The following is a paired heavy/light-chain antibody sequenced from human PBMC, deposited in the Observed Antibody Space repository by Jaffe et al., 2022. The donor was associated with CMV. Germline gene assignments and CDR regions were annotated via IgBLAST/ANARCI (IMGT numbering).Heavy chain of an antibody. CDR1: GYTFTSYY. V-gene: IGHV1-46*01. J-gene: IGHJ6*02. D-gene: IGHD2-15*01. Sequence: QVQLVQSGAEVKKPGASVKVSCKASGYTFTSYYMHWVRQAPGQGLEWMGIINPSGGSTSYAQKFQGRVTMTRDTSTSTVYMELSSLRSEDTAVYYCARDDIVVVVAATPPNYGMDVWGQGTTVTVSS. CDR2: INPSGGST. CDR3: ARDDIVVVVAATPPNYGMDV.
Light chain of an antibody. V-gene: IGLV2-8*01. CDR3: SSYAGSNNLGV. CDR2: EVS. J-gene: IGLJ3*02. Sequence: QSALTQPPSASGSPGQSVTISCTGTSSDVGGYNYVSWYQQHPGKAPKLMIYEVSKRPSGVPDRFSGSKSGNTASLTVSGLQAEDEADYYCSSYAGSNNLGVFGGGTKLTVL. CDR1: SSDVGGYNY.